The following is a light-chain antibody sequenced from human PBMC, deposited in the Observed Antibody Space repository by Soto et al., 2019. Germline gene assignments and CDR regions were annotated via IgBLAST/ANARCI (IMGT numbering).Light chain of an antibody. J-gene: IGKJ4*01. CDR1: EGISDY. V-gene: IGKV1-27*01. Sequence: DIQMTQSPSSLSASVGDRVTITCRASEGISDYLAWYQQRPGKLPKLLIYAASSLQSGVSSRFSGSRCGTDFTFTINSLQPEAVATYYCQKYNTAPLTFGGGTKVEI. CDR3: QKYNTAPLT. CDR2: AAS.